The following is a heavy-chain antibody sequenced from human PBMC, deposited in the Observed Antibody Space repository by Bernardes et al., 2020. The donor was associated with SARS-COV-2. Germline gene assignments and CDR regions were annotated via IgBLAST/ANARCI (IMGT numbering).Heavy chain of an antibody. D-gene: IGHD1-7*01. CDR1: GFTFSDHN. CDR3: ARSPLGTAPFDY. J-gene: IGHJ4*02. V-gene: IGHV3-72*01. CDR2: IRSKANSYTT. Sequence: GSLRLSCVVSGFTFSDHNMDWVRQAPGKGLEWVARIRSKANSYTTEYAASVRGRFTISGDDSTNSLYLQMNSLKTEDTAVYYCARSPLGTAPFDYWGQGTLVTVSS.